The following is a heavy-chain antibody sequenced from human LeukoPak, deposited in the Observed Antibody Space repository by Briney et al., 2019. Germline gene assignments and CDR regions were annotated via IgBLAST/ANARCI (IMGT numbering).Heavy chain of an antibody. CDR1: GGSISSGDYY. Sequence: SQTLSLTCTVSGGSISSGDYYWSWIRQPPGKGLEWIGYIYYSGSTYYNPSLKSRVTISADTSKNQFSLKLSSVTAADTAVYYCAREDYYDSSAGYFQHWGQGTLVTVSS. D-gene: IGHD3-22*01. J-gene: IGHJ1*01. V-gene: IGHV4-30-4*01. CDR2: IYYSGST. CDR3: AREDYYDSSAGYFQH.